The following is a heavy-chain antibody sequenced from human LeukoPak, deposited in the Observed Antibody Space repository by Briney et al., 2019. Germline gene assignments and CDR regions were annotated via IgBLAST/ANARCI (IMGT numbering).Heavy chain of an antibody. CDR1: GGSFSGYY. Sequence: PSETLSLTCAVYGGSFSGYYWTWIRQHPGKGLQWIGEINHSGSTNYIPSLKSRVTISVDTSKNQFSLKLSSVTAADTAVYYCATTIHGDYYYYYYMDVWGKGTTVTISS. D-gene: IGHD4-17*01. CDR3: ATTIHGDYYYYYYMDV. J-gene: IGHJ6*03. CDR2: INHSGST. V-gene: IGHV4-34*01.